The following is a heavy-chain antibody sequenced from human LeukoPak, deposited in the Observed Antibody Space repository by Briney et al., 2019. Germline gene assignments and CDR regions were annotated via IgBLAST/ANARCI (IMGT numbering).Heavy chain of an antibody. V-gene: IGHV1-69*13. CDR1: GGTFSSYA. J-gene: IGHJ4*02. CDR2: IIPIFGTA. Sequence: GASVKVSCKASGGTFSSYAISWVRQAPGQGLEWMGGIIPIFGTANYAQKFQGRVTITADESTSTAYMELSSLRAEDTAVYYCARDRGGPFDYWGQGTLVTVSS. CDR3: ARDRGGPFDY. D-gene: IGHD3-10*01.